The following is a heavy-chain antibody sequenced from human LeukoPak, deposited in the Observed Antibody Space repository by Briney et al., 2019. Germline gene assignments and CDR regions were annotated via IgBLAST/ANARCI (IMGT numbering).Heavy chain of an antibody. CDR1: GYTFTSYG. D-gene: IGHD2-2*02. CDR2: ISAYNGNT. Sequence: ASVKVSCEASGYTFTSYGISWVRQPPGQGREWMGWISAYNGNTTYAQKLQGRVTMTTDTSTSTAYMELRSLRSDDTAVYYCARHYCSSTSCYSWFDPWGQGTLVTVSS. CDR3: ARHYCSSTSCYSWFDP. V-gene: IGHV1-18*01. J-gene: IGHJ5*02.